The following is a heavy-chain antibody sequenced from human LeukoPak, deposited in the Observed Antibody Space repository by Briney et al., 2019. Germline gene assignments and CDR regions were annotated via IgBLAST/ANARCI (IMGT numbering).Heavy chain of an antibody. CDR1: GYTFTGYY. CDR2: INPNSGGT. CDR3: ARDNSSGWYYPPFDY. J-gene: IGHJ4*02. Sequence: GASVKVSCKASGYTFTGYYMHWVRQAPGQGLEWMGWINPNSGGTNHAQRFQGRVTMTRDTSISTAYMELSRLRSDDTAVYYCARDNSSGWYYPPFDYWGQGTLVTVSS. D-gene: IGHD6-19*01. V-gene: IGHV1-2*02.